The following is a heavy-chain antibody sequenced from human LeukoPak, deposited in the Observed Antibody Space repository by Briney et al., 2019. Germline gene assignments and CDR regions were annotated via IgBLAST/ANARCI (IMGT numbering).Heavy chain of an antibody. CDR1: GFTFSSYT. D-gene: IGHD1-26*01. Sequence: GGSLRLSCAASGFTFSSYTMNWVRQAPGKGLEWVSCISTASSAIDYADSVRGRFTVSRDNAKNSLYLQMNSLRAEDTAVYYCARASGAFDYWGQGTLVTVSS. V-gene: IGHV3-48*01. J-gene: IGHJ4*02. CDR2: ISTASSAI. CDR3: ARASGAFDY.